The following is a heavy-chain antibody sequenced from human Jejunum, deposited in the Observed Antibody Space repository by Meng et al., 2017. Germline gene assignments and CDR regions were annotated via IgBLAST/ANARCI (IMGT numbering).Heavy chain of an antibody. CDR2: MHQSGSS. CDR1: GGFSSIYW. V-gene: IGHV4-4*02. J-gene: IGHJ4*02. CDR3: ARGWKYAWFN. Sequence: QGPLQGWGPVLVSPSLSLSRPCAVSGGFSSIYWWSWLRQPPGKGLEWIGEMHQSGSSNYNPSLKSRLTMSVDESKNHFSLKLNSVTAADTAVYYCARGWKYAWFNWGQGTLVTVSS. D-gene: IGHD1-7*01.